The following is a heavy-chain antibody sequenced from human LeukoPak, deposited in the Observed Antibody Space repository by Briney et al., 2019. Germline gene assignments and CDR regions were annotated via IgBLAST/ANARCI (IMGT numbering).Heavy chain of an antibody. Sequence: SGGSLRLSCAASGFTVSSNYMSWVRQAPGKGLEWVGRIKGKVDGGTTDYAAPVKGRFTISRDDSKTTMFLQMNSLKTEDTAMYYCTTSTTPGTTALHYWGLGTLVTVSS. D-gene: IGHD1-1*01. CDR3: TTSTTPGTTALHY. V-gene: IGHV3-15*01. CDR1: GFTVSSNY. CDR2: IKGKVDGGTT. J-gene: IGHJ4*02.